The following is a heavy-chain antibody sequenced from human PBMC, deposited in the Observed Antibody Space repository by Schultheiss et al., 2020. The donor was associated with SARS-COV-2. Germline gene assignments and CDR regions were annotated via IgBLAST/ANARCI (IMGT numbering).Heavy chain of an antibody. CDR2: INHSGST. V-gene: IGHV4-39*02. CDR1: GGSISSSSYY. J-gene: IGHJ3*01. D-gene: IGHD3-16*01. CDR3: AKDWGGV. Sequence: SETLSLTCTVSGGSISSSSYYWGWIRQPPGKGLEWIGEINHSGSTNYNPSLKSRVTISVDTSKNQFSLKLSSVTAADTAVYYCAKDWGGVWGQGTMVTVSS.